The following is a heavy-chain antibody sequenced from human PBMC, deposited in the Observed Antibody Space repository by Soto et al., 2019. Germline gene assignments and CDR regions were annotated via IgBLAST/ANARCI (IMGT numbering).Heavy chain of an antibody. D-gene: IGHD3-10*01. CDR2: ISGGGDTT. Sequence: EVQLLESGGGLVQPGGSLRLSCAASGFTFNNYAMTWVRQAPGKGLEWVSAISGGGDTTSYADSVKGRFTVSRDGSKNTLYLQMSSLRAEDTALYCCPKGRGGSGSLTPRVDFWGQGTLVTVSS. J-gene: IGHJ4*02. CDR1: GFTFNNYA. V-gene: IGHV3-23*01. CDR3: PKGRGGSGSLTPRVDF.